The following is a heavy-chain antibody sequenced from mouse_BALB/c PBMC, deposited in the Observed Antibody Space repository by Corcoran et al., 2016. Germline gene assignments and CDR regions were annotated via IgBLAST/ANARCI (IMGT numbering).Heavy chain of an antibody. J-gene: IGHJ4*01. D-gene: IGHD1-2*01. V-gene: IGHV9-3-1*01. CDR3: ARDGYDYYAMDY. CDR1: GYTFTNYG. CDR2: INTYTGEP. Sequence: QIQLVQSGPELKKPGETVKISCKASGYTFTNYGMNWVKQAPGKGLKWMGWINTYTGEPTYADDFKGRFAFSLETSASTAYLQINNLKNEDTATYFCARDGYDYYAMDYWGQGTSVTVSS.